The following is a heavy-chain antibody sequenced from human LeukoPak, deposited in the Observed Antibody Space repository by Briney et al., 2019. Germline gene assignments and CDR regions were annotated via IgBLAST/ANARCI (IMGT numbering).Heavy chain of an antibody. J-gene: IGHJ4*02. Sequence: GSLRLSCAASGFTFSSYGMNWVRQAPGKGLEWVAVISYDGSNKYYADSMKGRFTISRDNSKNTLYLQMNSLRAEDTAVYYCARDLDIVVVPAAMIYWGQGTLVTVSS. CDR3: ARDLDIVVVPAAMIY. V-gene: IGHV3-30*03. CDR1: GFTFSSYG. D-gene: IGHD2-2*03. CDR2: ISYDGSNK.